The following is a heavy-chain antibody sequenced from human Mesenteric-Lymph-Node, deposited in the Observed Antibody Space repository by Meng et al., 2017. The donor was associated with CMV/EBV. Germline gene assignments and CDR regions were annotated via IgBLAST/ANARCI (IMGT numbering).Heavy chain of an antibody. Sequence: QLELQESGPGLVKPSVTLSLSCIVSGDSISNSTYYWTWIRQPPGKGLEWIGSVHHSGTTYYNPSLKGRLTISVDTSANLFSLRLTTVTAADTATYYCARRGNYDSDYSEYWGQGTLVTVSS. CDR1: GDSISNSTYY. CDR2: VHHSGTT. V-gene: IGHV4-39*01. D-gene: IGHD3-22*01. J-gene: IGHJ4*02. CDR3: ARRGNYDSDYSEY.